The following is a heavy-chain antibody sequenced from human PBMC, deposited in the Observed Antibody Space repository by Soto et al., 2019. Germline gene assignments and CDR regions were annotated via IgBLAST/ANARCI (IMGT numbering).Heavy chain of an antibody. J-gene: IGHJ6*03. CDR3: AIYYWEKATAKLSSYYMDV. CDR1: GGTFSSYA. D-gene: IGHD3-10*01. V-gene: IGHV1-69*13. CDR2: IIPIFGTA. Sequence: SVKVSCKASGGTFSSYAISWVRQAPGQGLEWMGGIIPIFGTANYAQKFQGRVTITADESTSTAYMELSSLRSEDTAVYYCAIYYWEKATAKLSSYYMDVWGKGTTVTVSS.